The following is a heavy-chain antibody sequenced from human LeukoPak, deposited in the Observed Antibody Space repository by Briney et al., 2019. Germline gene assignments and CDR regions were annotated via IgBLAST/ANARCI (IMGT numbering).Heavy chain of an antibody. CDR2: INHSGST. V-gene: IGHV4-34*01. J-gene: IGHJ5*02. Sequence: KTSETLSLTCAVYGGSFSGYYWSWIRQPPGKGLEWIGEINHSGSTNYNPSLKSRVTISVDTSKNQFSLKLSSVTAADTAVYYCASGYYDSSGLYWFDPWGQGTLVTVSS. CDR1: GGSFSGYY. D-gene: IGHD3-22*01. CDR3: ASGYYDSSGLYWFDP.